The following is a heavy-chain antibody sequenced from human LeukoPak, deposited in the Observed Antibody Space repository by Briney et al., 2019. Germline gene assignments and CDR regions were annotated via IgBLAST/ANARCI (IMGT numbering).Heavy chain of an antibody. J-gene: IGHJ4*02. CDR3: AKDQPFYYDSSGYMAPFDY. CDR2: VRGSGSDT. V-gene: IGHV3-23*01. CDR1: GFTFSTYA. D-gene: IGHD3-22*01. Sequence: GGSLRLSCVVSGFTFSTYAMSWVRQAPGKGLEWVSAVRGSGSDTYYADSVKGRFTISRDNSKNTLYLQMNSLRAEDTAVYYCAKDQPFYYDSSGYMAPFDYWGQGALVTVSS.